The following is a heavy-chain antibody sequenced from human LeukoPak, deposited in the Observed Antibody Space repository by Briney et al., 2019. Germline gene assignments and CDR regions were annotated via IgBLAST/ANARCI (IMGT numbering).Heavy chain of an antibody. Sequence: SETLSLTCSVSGDSISNYYWSWIRQSPGKGLEWIGYIYYSGSTNYNPSLKSRVSISVDTSKNQFSLKLSSVTAADTARYYCARYRNEALFAFDIWGQGTMVTVSS. CDR3: ARYRNEALFAFDI. D-gene: IGHD1-14*01. V-gene: IGHV4-59*01. CDR1: GDSISNYY. CDR2: IYYSGST. J-gene: IGHJ3*02.